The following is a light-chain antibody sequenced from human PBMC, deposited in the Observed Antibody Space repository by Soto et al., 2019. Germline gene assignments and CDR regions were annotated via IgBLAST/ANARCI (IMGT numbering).Light chain of an antibody. CDR2: DAS. Sequence: EFVLTQSPGTLSLSPGERATLSCRASQTVRNNYLAWYQQKPGQAPSFLIYDASSTATGIPDRFSGGGSGADFTLTISRLEPEDFAVYYCQQYSSYPLTFGGGTKVDIK. CDR1: QTVRNNY. CDR3: QQYSSYPLT. J-gene: IGKJ4*01. V-gene: IGKV3-20*01.